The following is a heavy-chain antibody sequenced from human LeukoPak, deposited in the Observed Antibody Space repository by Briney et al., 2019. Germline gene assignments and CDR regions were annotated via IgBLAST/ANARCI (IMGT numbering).Heavy chain of an antibody. CDR2: ISGSGVST. J-gene: IGHJ6*02. CDR1: GFTFSSSA. V-gene: IGHV3-23*01. Sequence: GGSLRLSCAASGFTFSSSAMSWVRQAPGKGLEWVSGISGSGVSTYYADSVKGRFTISRDNSKNTLYLQMDSLRAEDTAVYYCARGPDGGYYYYGMDVWGQGTTVTVSS. CDR3: ARGPDGGYYYYGMDV. D-gene: IGHD3-16*01.